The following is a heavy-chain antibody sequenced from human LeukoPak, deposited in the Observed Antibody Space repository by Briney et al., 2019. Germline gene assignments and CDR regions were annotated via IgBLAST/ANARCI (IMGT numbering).Heavy chain of an antibody. Sequence: GASVKVSCKASGYTFTGYYIHWVRQAPGQGLEWMGWIYPYSGDTNYAQNFQGRVTMTRDTSISTAYMELSSLKYDDTAVYYCARDRNSGSSLDIWGQGTMLTVSS. V-gene: IGHV1-2*02. CDR2: IYPYSGDT. CDR3: ARDRNSGSSLDI. CDR1: GYTFTGYY. J-gene: IGHJ3*02. D-gene: IGHD6-6*01.